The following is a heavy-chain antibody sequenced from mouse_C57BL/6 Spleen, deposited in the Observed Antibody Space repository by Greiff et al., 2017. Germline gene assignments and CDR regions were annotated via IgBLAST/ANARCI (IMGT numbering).Heavy chain of an antibody. V-gene: IGHV1-26*01. J-gene: IGHJ3*01. D-gene: IGHD2-1*01. CDR3: ASVGGNYLFAY. CDR1: GYTFTDYY. Sequence: EVQLQQSGPELVKPGASVKISCKASGYTFTDYYMNWVKQSHGKSLEWIGDINPNNGGTSYNQKFKGKATLTVDKSSSTAYMELRSLTSEDSAVYYCASVGGNYLFAYWGQGTLVTVSA. CDR2: INPNNGGT.